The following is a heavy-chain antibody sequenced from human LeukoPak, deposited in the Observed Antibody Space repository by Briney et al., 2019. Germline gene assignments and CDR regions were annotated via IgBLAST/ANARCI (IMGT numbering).Heavy chain of an antibody. CDR2: MNPNSGAT. Sequence: ASVTVSCTASGYTFTGYYMHWVRQAPGQGLEWMGWMNPNSGATGYAQKFQGRVTMTRSTSINTAYMELSSLRSEDTAVYYCARDIFSRVYYDSSGPSSDYWGQGTLVTVSS. CDR1: GYTFTGYY. CDR3: ARDIFSRVYYDSSGPSSDY. D-gene: IGHD3-22*01. J-gene: IGHJ4*02. V-gene: IGHV1-8*02.